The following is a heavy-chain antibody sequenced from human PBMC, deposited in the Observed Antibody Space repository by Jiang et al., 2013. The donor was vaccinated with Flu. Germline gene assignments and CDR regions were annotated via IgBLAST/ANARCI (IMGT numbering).Heavy chain of an antibody. V-gene: IGHV3-21*01. CDR3: ARGLIAAAGINWFDP. D-gene: IGHD6-13*01. J-gene: IGHJ5*02. CDR2: ISSSSSYI. Sequence: SISSSSSYIYYADSVKGRFTISRDNAKNSLYLQMNSLRAEDTAVYYCARGLIAAAGINWFDPWGQGTLVTVSS.